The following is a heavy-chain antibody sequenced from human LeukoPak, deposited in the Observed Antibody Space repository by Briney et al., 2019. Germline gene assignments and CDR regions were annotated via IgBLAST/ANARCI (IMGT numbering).Heavy chain of an antibody. D-gene: IGHD3-16*01. CDR3: ASSRWRYASVDY. V-gene: IGHV4-59*01. CDR2: IYYSGSS. Sequence: KASETLSLTCAVYGGSFSGYYWSWIRQPPGKGLEWIAYIYYSGSSTYNPSLQSRVTISIDTSKNQFSLKLSSVTAADTAVYYCASSRWRYASVDYWGQGTLVTVSS. CDR1: GGSFSGYY. J-gene: IGHJ4*02.